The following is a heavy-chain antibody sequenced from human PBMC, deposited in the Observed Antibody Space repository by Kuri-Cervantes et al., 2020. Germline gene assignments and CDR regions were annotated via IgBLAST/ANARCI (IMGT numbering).Heavy chain of an antibody. V-gene: IGHV4-39*07. Sequence: SETLSLTCTVSGGSISSSSYYWGWIRQPPGKGLEWIGEIYHSGSTNYNPSLKSRVTISVDKSKNQFSLKLSSVTAADTAVYYCARVEVCSSGWYCPYYYYGMDVWGQGTTVTVSS. CDR3: ARVEVCSSGWYCPYYYYGMDV. D-gene: IGHD6-19*01. CDR2: IYHSGST. CDR1: GGSISSSSYY. J-gene: IGHJ6*02.